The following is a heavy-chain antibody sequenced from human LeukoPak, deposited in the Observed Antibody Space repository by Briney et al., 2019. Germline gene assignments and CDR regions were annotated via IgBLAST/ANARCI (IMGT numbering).Heavy chain of an antibody. CDR1: GFSFRRFD. V-gene: IGHV3-13*05. J-gene: IGHJ4*02. Sequence: GGSLRLSCAASGFSFRRFDMHWVRQPTGKDLEWVAAITSAGDPYYPGSVKGRFTISRENAKNSLYLQMNSLRAGDTAVYYCVRESNESPRAFDYWGQGTLVIVSS. CDR2: ITSAGDP. CDR3: VRESNESPRAFDY. D-gene: IGHD2-8*01.